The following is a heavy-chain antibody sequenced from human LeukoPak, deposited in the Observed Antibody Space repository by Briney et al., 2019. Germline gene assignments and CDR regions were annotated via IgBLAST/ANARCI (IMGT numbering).Heavy chain of an antibody. CDR3: ATLLGPDAFDI. Sequence: PSETLSLTCTVSGGSISSYYWSWVRQPPGKGLEWIGYIYYSGSTNYNPSLKSRVTISVDTSKNQFSLKLSSVTAADTAVYYCATLLGPDAFDIRGQGTMVTVSS. D-gene: IGHD3-10*01. J-gene: IGHJ3*02. CDR2: IYYSGST. V-gene: IGHV4-59*01. CDR1: GGSISSYY.